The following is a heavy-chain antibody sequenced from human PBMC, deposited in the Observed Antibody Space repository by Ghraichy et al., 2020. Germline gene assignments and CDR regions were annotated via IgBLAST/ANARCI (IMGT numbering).Heavy chain of an antibody. D-gene: IGHD3-10*01. CDR2: MSPNSGNT. CDR1: RSPFTTSV. Sequence: ASVKVSCKTSRSPFTTSVTNWERQAPRQRLEWMGWMSPNSGNTGYAQKFQGRVTITRNTSISTAYMELSSLRSEDTAVYYCARLITMIRGVPNDGLDVWGQGNTVTVSS. V-gene: IGHV1-8*03. CDR3: ARLITMIRGVPNDGLDV. J-gene: IGHJ6*02.